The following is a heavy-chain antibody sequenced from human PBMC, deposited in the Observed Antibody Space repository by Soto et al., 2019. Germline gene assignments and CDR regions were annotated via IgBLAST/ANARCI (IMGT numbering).Heavy chain of an antibody. CDR2: IIPIFGTA. Sequence: QVQLVQSGAEVKKPRSSVKVSCKASGGTFSSYAISWVRQAPGQGLEWMGGIIPIFGTANYAQKFQGRVTITAEESTSTAYMELSSLRSEDTAVYDCASVTPYYESNWVDPWCQVTLVTASS. CDR3: ASVTPYYESNWVDP. V-gene: IGHV1-69*01. D-gene: IGHD3-22*01. J-gene: IGHJ5*02. CDR1: GGTFSSYA.